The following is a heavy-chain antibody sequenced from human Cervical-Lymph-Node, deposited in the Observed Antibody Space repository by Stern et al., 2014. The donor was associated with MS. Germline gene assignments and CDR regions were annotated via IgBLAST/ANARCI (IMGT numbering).Heavy chain of an antibody. J-gene: IGHJ6*02. Sequence: QLLESGPEVKKPGTSVKVSCKASGFTFTNSAIQWVRQARGQRLEWIGWIVVGSGDTNYAQKFQERVTIFRDMSTSTSYMELSSLRSEDAAVYYCAAESIWSGFGDYYYYSLDVWGQGTTVTVSS. CDR3: AAESIWSGFGDYYYYSLDV. CDR1: GFTFTNSA. V-gene: IGHV1-58*02. D-gene: IGHD3-3*01. CDR2: IVVGSGDT.